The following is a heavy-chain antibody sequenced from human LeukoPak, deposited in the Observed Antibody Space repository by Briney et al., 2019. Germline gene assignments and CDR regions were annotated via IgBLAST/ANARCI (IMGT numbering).Heavy chain of an antibody. D-gene: IGHD6-13*01. Sequence: SETLSLTCAVYGGSFSGYYWSWIRQPPGKGLEWIGYIYYSGSTNYNPSLKSRVTISVDTSKNQFSLKLSSVTAADTAVYYCARALFSSSWTYYYYGMDVWGQGTTVTVSS. CDR3: ARALFSSSWTYYYYGMDV. CDR1: GGSFSGYY. CDR2: IYYSGST. V-gene: IGHV4-59*01. J-gene: IGHJ6*02.